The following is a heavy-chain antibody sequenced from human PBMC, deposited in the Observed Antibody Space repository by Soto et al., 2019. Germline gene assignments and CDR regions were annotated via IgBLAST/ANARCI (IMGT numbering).Heavy chain of an antibody. CDR1: GFTFSSYG. V-gene: IGHV3-30*18. Sequence: GGSLRLSCAASGFTFSSYGMHWVRQAPGKGLEWVAVISYDGSNKYYADSVKGRFTISRDNSKNTLYLQMNSLRAEDTAVYYCAKDRGYYGSGSGDYWGQGTLVTVS. CDR3: AKDRGYYGSGSGDY. CDR2: ISYDGSNK. J-gene: IGHJ4*02. D-gene: IGHD3-10*01.